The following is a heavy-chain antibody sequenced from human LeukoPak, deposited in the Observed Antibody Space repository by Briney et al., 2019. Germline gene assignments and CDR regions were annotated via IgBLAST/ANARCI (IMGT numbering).Heavy chain of an antibody. Sequence: SETLSLTCAVSGYSISSGYYWCWIRQSPGRGLEWFESIYQSGSTYYNPSLKSRVTISVDTSKNQFSLKLTSVTAADTAVYYCVRQDYLDSSGYHYYFDYWGQGTLVTVSS. CDR2: IYQSGST. D-gene: IGHD3-22*01. CDR1: GYSISSGYY. V-gene: IGHV4-38-2*01. J-gene: IGHJ4*02. CDR3: VRQDYLDSSGYHYYFDY.